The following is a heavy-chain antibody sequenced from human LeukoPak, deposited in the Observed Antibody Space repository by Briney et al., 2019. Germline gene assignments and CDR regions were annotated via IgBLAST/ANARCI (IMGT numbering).Heavy chain of an antibody. CDR1: GFSVSSNY. CDR2: IYRDGST. D-gene: IGHD1/OR15-1a*01. Sequence: GGSLRLSCAASGFSVSSNYMSWVRQAPGKGLEWVSFIYRDGSTYYADSVKGRFVISRDNSKSTLYLQMNGLGAEDTAVYYCATSDWNRGFADYWGQGTLVTVSS. CDR3: ATSDWNRGFADY. V-gene: IGHV3-53*01. J-gene: IGHJ4*02.